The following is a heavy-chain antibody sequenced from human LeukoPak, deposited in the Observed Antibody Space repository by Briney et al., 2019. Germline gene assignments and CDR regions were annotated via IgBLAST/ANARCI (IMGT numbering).Heavy chain of an antibody. CDR3: AKWGDYDILTGYYDSDY. D-gene: IGHD3-9*01. CDR1: GFTFRNYA. Sequence: PGASLRLSCAASGFTFRNYAMSWVRQAPGKGLEWVSAVSGRGDSTYYADSVKGRFTISRDNTKNTLYLQMNSLRAEDTAVYYCAKWGDYDILTGYYDSDYWGQGTLVTVSS. J-gene: IGHJ4*02. V-gene: IGHV3-23*01. CDR2: VSGRGDST.